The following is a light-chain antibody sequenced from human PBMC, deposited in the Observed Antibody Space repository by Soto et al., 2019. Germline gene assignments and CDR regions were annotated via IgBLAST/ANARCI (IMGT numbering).Light chain of an antibody. V-gene: IGKV1-9*01. J-gene: IGKJ1*01. CDR1: QVISSY. Sequence: HLTHSPSSLSASVLYRVTITFLASQVISSYLAWYQQKPGKAPKLLIYAASTLQSGVPSRFSGSGSGTDFTLTISCLQSEDFATYYCQQYYSYPAPFGQGTKVDIK. CDR3: QQYYSYPAP. CDR2: AAS.